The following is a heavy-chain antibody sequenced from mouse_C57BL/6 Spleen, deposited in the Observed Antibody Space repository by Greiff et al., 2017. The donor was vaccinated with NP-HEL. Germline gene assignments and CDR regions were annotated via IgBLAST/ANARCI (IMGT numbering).Heavy chain of an antibody. V-gene: IGHV1-22*01. D-gene: IGHD2-4*01. Sequence: EVQLQQSGPELVKPGASVKMSCKASGYTFTDYNMHWVKQSHGKSLEWIGYINPNNGGTSYNQKFQGKATLTVNKSSSTAYMELRSLTSEDSAVYYCAIYYDYDGGFADWGQGTLVTVSA. CDR1: GYTFTDYN. CDR3: AIYYDYDGGFAD. J-gene: IGHJ3*01. CDR2: INPNNGGT.